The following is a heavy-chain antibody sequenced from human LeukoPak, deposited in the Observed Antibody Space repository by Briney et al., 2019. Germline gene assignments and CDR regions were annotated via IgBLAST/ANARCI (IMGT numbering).Heavy chain of an antibody. Sequence: GGSLRLSCAASGFIFSNDAMHWVRQAPGKGLEWVAFIWFDGSNKHYADSVKGRFTISRDNSKNTLYLQMDSLRAEDTAVYYCARDRAWNYFDYWGQGTLVTVSS. CDR3: ARDRAWNYFDY. D-gene: IGHD3-3*01. CDR1: GFIFSNDA. V-gene: IGHV3-30*02. J-gene: IGHJ4*02. CDR2: IWFDGSNK.